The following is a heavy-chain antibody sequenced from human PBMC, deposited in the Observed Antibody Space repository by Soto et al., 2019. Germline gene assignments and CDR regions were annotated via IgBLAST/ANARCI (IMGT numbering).Heavy chain of an antibody. CDR3: ARDLSYARNYGMDV. CDR2: IIPIFGTA. D-gene: IGHD2-2*01. V-gene: IGHV1-69*01. J-gene: IGHJ6*02. Sequence: QVQLVQSGAEVKKPGSSVKVSCKASGGTFTRYAISWVRQAPGQGLEWMGGIIPIFGTANYAQKFQGRVTITADESTSTGYMELSSLRSDDTAVYYCARDLSYARNYGMDVWGQGTTVTVSS. CDR1: GGTFTRYA.